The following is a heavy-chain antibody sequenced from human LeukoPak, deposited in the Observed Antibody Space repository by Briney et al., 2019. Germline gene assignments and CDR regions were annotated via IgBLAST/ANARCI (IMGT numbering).Heavy chain of an antibody. CDR3: ARCSGSYDNYYYYGIDV. CDR1: GFTFSTYW. V-gene: IGHV3-7*05. J-gene: IGHJ6*02. Sequence: GGSLRLSCAASGFTFSTYWMSWVRQAPGKGLEWVANIKEDGTEKYYVDSVKGRFTISRDNAKNSLYLQTNNLRAEDTAVYYCARCSGSYDNYYYYGIDVWGQGTTVTVSS. CDR2: IKEDGTEK. D-gene: IGHD1-26*01.